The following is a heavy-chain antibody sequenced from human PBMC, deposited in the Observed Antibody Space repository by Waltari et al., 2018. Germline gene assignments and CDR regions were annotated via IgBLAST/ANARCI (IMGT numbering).Heavy chain of an antibody. J-gene: IGHJ2*01. D-gene: IGHD4-17*01. CDR3: ATDHYGDPNFVDWYFDL. CDR2: FDPEDGET. CDR1: GYTLTELS. V-gene: IGHV1-24*01. Sequence: QVQLVQSGAEVKKPGASVKVSCKVSGYTLTELSMHWVRQAPGKGLEWMGGFDPEDGETIHEQKLQGRVTMTEDTSTDTAYMELSSLRSEDTAVYYCATDHYGDPNFVDWYFDLWGRGTLVTVSS.